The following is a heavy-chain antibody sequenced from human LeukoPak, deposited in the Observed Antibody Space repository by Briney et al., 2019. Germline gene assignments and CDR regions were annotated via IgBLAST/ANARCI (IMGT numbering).Heavy chain of an antibody. J-gene: IGHJ3*02. CDR3: AREGMTTVTTDAFDI. Sequence: SGGSLRLSCAASGFTLSNYWMHWVRQAPGKGLVWVSYISPDGSSTGYADSVKGRFSISRDNAKNSLFLQMNSLRAEDTAVYYCAREGMTTVTTDAFDIWGRGTKVTVSS. V-gene: IGHV3-74*01. CDR1: GFTLSNYW. CDR2: ISPDGSST. D-gene: IGHD4-17*01.